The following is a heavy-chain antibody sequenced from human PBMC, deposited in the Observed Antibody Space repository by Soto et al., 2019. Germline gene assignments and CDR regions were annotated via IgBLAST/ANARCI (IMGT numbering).Heavy chain of an antibody. V-gene: IGHV3-23*04. CDR3: VRGQYTMSVFCSAFSSD. Sequence: EVQLVQSGGGLVQPGGSLRLSCAASGFTFSSSPMSWVRQVPGKGLEWISATRHYGGSIYYVDSVKGRFTISRDNSKNRSSLRMKNLRAEDTAISYCVRGQYTMSVFCSAFSSDWGQGALVIVSS. CDR1: GFTFSSSP. J-gene: IGHJ4*02. D-gene: IGHD3-3*01. CDR2: TRHYGGSI.